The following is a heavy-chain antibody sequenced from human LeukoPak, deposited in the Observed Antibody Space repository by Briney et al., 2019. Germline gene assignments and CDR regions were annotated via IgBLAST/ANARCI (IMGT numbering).Heavy chain of an antibody. CDR1: GFTFDDYA. D-gene: IGHD4-17*01. CDR3: AKAFYGDYVWDAFDI. CDR2: ISWNSGSI. Sequence: SLRLSCAASGFTFDDYAMHWVRQAPGKGLEWVSGISWNSGSIGYADSVKGRFTISRDNAKNSLYLQMNSLRAEDTALYYCAKAFYGDYVWDAFDIWGQGTMVTVSS. V-gene: IGHV3-9*01. J-gene: IGHJ3*02.